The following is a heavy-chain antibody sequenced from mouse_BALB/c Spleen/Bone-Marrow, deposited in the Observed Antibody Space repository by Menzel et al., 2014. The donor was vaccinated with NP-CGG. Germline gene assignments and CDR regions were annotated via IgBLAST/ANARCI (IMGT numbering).Heavy chain of an antibody. Sequence: VQLQQSGAELVKPGASVKMSCKAFGYTFTTYPIEWMKQNHGKSLEWIGNFHPYNDDTKYNEKFKGKVKLTVEKSSSTVYLDLSRLTSDDSAVYYCARGRYGLFYAMDYWGQGTSVTISS. D-gene: IGHD2-14*01. CDR1: GYTFTTYP. CDR3: ARGRYGLFYAMDY. V-gene: IGHV1-47*01. CDR2: FHPYNDDT. J-gene: IGHJ4*01.